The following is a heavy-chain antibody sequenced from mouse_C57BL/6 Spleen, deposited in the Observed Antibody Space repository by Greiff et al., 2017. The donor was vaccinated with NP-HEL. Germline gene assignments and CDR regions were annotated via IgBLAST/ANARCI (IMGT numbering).Heavy chain of an antibody. V-gene: IGHV2-2*01. Sequence: VKLMESGPGLVQPSQRLSITCTVSGFSLTSYGVHWVRQSPGKGLEWLGVIWSGGSTDYNAAFISRLSISKDNSNSQVFFKMNSLQADDTAIYYCAREGNWEAWFAYWGQGTLVTVSA. J-gene: IGHJ3*01. CDR1: GFSLTSYG. CDR2: IWSGGST. CDR3: AREGNWEAWFAY. D-gene: IGHD4-1*01.